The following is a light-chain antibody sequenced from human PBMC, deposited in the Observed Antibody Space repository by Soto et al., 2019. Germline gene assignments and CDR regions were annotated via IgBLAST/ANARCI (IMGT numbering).Light chain of an antibody. V-gene: IGKV3-11*01. J-gene: IGKJ5*01. CDR1: QSVSIH. CDR2: DAS. Sequence: ETVMTQSPVTLSVSLGERATLSCRASQSVSIHLAWYQQKPGQAPRLLIYDASNRATGIPARFSGSGSATDFTLTISSLEPEDFAVYYCQQRSSWITFGQGTRLEIK. CDR3: QQRSSWIT.